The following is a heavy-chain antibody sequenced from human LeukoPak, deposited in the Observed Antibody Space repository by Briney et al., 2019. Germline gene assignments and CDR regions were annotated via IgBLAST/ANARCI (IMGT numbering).Heavy chain of an antibody. CDR3: ARGYSYGDWFDP. CDR1: GGSFSGYY. J-gene: IGHJ5*02. D-gene: IGHD5-18*01. CDR2: IYYSGST. Sequence: SETLSLTCAVYGGSFSGYYWGWIRQPPGKGLEWIGSIYYSGSTYYNPSLKSRITISVDTSKNQFSLKLSSVTAADTAVYYCARGYSYGDWFDPWGQGTLVTVSS. V-gene: IGHV4-34*01.